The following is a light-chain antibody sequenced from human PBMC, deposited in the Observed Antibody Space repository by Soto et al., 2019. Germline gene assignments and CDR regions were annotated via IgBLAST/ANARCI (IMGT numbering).Light chain of an antibody. Sequence: IVLTQSPGTLSLSPGERATLSCRASQSVTTGCLAWYQQKPGQAPRLLIYGASSRATGIPDRFSGSGSETDFTLTMSRVEPEVFAVYYCQQYGSSYTFGGGPKVE. CDR3: QQYGSSYT. CDR2: GAS. CDR1: QSVTTGC. J-gene: IGKJ4*01. V-gene: IGKV3-20*01.